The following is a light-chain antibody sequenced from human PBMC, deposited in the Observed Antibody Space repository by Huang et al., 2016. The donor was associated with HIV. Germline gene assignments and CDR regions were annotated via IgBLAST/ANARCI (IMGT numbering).Light chain of an antibody. V-gene: IGKV3-15*01. CDR2: GAS. CDR3: QQYNNWPQT. Sequence: EIVMTQSPATLSVSPGERATLSCRASQSVSSNLAWYQQKPGQAPRLIIYGASTRATGIPARFSGSGSGTEFTLTISSLQSEDFAVYHCQQYNNWPQTFGQGTKLEIK. J-gene: IGKJ2*01. CDR1: QSVSSN.